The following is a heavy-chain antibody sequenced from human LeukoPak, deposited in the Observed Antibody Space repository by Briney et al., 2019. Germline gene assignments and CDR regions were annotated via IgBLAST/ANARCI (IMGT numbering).Heavy chain of an antibody. V-gene: IGHV3-11*01. CDR2: ISSSGSTI. Sequence: RAGGSLRLSCAASGFTFSDYYMSWIRQAPGKGLEWVSYISSSGSTIYYADSVKGRFTISRDNAKNSLYLQMNSLRAEDTAVYYCARDFTMVRGVTRRSNWFDPWGQGTLVTVSS. CDR3: ARDFTMVRGVTRRSNWFDP. CDR1: GFTFSDYY. D-gene: IGHD3-10*01. J-gene: IGHJ5*02.